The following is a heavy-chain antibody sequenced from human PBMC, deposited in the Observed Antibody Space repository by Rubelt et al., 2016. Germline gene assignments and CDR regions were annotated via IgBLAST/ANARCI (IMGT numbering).Heavy chain of an antibody. J-gene: IGHJ6*02. CDR2: ISYDGSNK. D-gene: IGHD4-17*01. Sequence: GGGVVQPGRSLRLSCAASGFTFSSYAMHWVRQAPGKGLEWVAVISYDGSNKYYADSVKGRFTISRDNSKNTLYLQMNSLRAEDTAVYYCARVNDYGDGRLNYYYYYGMDVWGQGTTVTVSS. CDR3: ARVNDYGDGRLNYYYYYGMDV. CDR1: GFTFSSYA. V-gene: IGHV3-30*04.